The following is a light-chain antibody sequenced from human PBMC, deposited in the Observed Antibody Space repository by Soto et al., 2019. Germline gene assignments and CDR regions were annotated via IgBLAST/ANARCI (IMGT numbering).Light chain of an antibody. CDR2: GAS. CDR3: HQYGTAPLT. J-gene: IGKJ3*01. V-gene: IGKV3-15*01. Sequence: IVMTQSPGTLSVSPGERATLSCRASQNIGNKVGWYQQKPGQAPRLLIYGASTRATGIPVRFSGSGSGTEFTLTITSLQSEDSSVYYCHQYGTAPLTFGPGTKVDIK. CDR1: QNIGNK.